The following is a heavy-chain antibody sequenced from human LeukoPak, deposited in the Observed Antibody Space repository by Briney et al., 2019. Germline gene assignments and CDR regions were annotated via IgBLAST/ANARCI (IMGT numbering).Heavy chain of an antibody. CDR2: INHSGST. J-gene: IGHJ4*02. D-gene: IGHD3/OR15-3a*01. Sequence: PSETLSLTYAVYGGSFSGYCWSWIRQPPGKGLEWIGEINHSGSTNYNPSLKSRVTISVDTSKNQFSLKLSSVTAADTAVYYCARRTGSADYWGQGTLVTVSS. CDR3: ARRTGSADY. V-gene: IGHV4-34*01. CDR1: GGSFSGYC.